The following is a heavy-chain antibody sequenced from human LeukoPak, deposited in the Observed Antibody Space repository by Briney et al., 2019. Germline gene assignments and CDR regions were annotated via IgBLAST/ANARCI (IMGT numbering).Heavy chain of an antibody. Sequence: PGGSLRLSCAASGFTFSDYYMSWIRQAPGKGLEWVSYISSSGSTIYYADSVKGRFTISRDNAKNSLYLQMNSLRAEDTAVYYCASTYCGGDCYSYYYYYYMDVWGKGTTVTVSS. CDR3: ASTYCGGDCYSYYYYYYMDV. J-gene: IGHJ6*03. D-gene: IGHD2-21*01. CDR2: ISSSGSTI. V-gene: IGHV3-11*04. CDR1: GFTFSDYY.